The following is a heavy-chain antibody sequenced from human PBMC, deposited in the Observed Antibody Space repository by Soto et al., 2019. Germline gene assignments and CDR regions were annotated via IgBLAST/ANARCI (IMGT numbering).Heavy chain of an antibody. D-gene: IGHD6-6*01. J-gene: IGHJ6*02. CDR3: ARDRPTSSIRARDYYYAMDV. V-gene: IGHV1-18*01. CDR1: CYRFFTYG. Sequence: GAPVKVSLKAFCYRFFTYGVSWGRQAPGQGLEWMGCISTYNGNTNYAQKFQGRVTMTTDTSTTTGYMELRSLRSDDTAVYYCARDRPTSSIRARDYYYAMDVWGQGTTVTVSS. CDR2: ISTYNGNT.